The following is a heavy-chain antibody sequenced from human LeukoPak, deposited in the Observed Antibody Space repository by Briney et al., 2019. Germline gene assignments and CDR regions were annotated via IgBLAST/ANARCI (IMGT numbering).Heavy chain of an antibody. CDR1: GFTFSSHG. Sequence: GGSLRLSCAASGFTFSSHGMHWVRQAPGKGLEWVAFVRSDGTTKYYTDSVKGRFTISRDNSKNTMYLQMNSLRAEDTAVYYCAKDQPRAYFDSWGQGTLDTVSS. CDR2: VRSDGTTK. CDR3: AKDQPRAYFDS. J-gene: IGHJ4*02. V-gene: IGHV3-30*02. D-gene: IGHD2-2*01.